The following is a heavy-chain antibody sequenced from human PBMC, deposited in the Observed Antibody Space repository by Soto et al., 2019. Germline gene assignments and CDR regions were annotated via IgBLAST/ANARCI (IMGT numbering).Heavy chain of an antibody. Sequence: GGSLRLSCAASGFTFSSYSMNWVRQAPGKGLEWVSYISSSSSTIYYADSVKGRFTISRDNAKNSLYLQMNSLRDEDTAVYYCARGPHAGTIFGVVDLDDAFDIWGQGTMVTVSS. CDR2: ISSSSSTI. V-gene: IGHV3-48*02. D-gene: IGHD3-3*01. CDR3: ARGPHAGTIFGVVDLDDAFDI. J-gene: IGHJ3*02. CDR1: GFTFSSYS.